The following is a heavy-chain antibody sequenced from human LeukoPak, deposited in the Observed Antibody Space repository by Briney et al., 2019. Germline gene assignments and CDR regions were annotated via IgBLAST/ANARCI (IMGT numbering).Heavy chain of an antibody. Sequence: GGSLILSCAASGFTFSSYAMSWVRQAPGKGLEWVSAISGSGGSTYYADSVRGWFTISRDNSKNTLYLQMNSLRAEDTAVYYCAKDWRDIVVVPAAIGDYWGQGTLVTVSS. V-gene: IGHV3-23*01. CDR3: AKDWRDIVVVPAAIGDY. D-gene: IGHD2-2*02. CDR1: GFTFSSYA. CDR2: ISGSGGST. J-gene: IGHJ4*02.